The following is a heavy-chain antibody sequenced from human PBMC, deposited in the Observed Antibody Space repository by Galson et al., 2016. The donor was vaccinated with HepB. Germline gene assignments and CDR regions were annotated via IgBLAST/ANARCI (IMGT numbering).Heavy chain of an antibody. CDR2: IYPDDSDV. J-gene: IGHJ6*02. CDR1: GYNFPNYW. V-gene: IGHV5-51*01. CDR3: AIGLFSSGYRSGYNYHGMDV. Sequence: QSGAEVKKPGESLKISCKGSGYNFPNYWIGWVRQVAGKGLEWMGIIYPDDSDVRYTLSSQCPVTMSADKSISTAYLQWSRLKASDTATYFCAIGLFSSGYRSGYNYHGMDVWGQGTAVTVSS. D-gene: IGHD3-22*01.